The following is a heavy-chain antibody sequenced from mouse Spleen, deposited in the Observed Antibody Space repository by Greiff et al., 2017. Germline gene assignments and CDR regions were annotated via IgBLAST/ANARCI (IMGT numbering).Heavy chain of an antibody. V-gene: IGHV5-17*01. J-gene: IGHJ4*01. CDR1: GFTFSDYG. D-gene: IGHD1-1*01. CDR2: ISSGSSTI. Sequence: EVHLVESGGGLVKPGGSLKLSCAASGFTFSDYGMHWVRQAPEKGLEWVAYISSGSSTIYYADTVKGRFTISRDNAKNTLFLQMTSLRSEDTAMYYCASTVVDAMDYWGQGTSVTVSS. CDR3: ASTVVDAMDY.